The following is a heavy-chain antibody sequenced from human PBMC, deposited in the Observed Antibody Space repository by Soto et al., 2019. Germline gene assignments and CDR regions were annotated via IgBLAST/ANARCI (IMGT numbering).Heavy chain of an antibody. CDR3: ARDPADSMIGIDY. V-gene: IGHV1-2*02. CDR2: INGNSGGT. D-gene: IGHD3-16*01. J-gene: IGHJ4*02. Sequence: ASVKVSCKASGYTFTDYFMHWVRQAPGQGLEWMGWINGNSGGTSYAQKFQGRVAMTRDTSISAAYMELSSLTFDDTAVYYCARDPADSMIGIDYWGQGTLVTVSS. CDR1: GYTFTDYF.